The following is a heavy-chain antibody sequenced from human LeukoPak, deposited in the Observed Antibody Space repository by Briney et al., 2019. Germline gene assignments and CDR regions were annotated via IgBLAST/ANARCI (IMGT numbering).Heavy chain of an antibody. Sequence: PGGSLRLSCAASGFTFSSYSMNWVRQAPGKGLEWVSSISSSSSYIYYADSVKGRFTISRDNAKNSLYLQMNSLRAEDTAVYYCARDGQHRDSRDAFDIWGQGTMVTVSS. CDR2: ISSSSSYI. CDR1: GFTFSSYS. V-gene: IGHV3-21*04. CDR3: ARDGQHRDSRDAFDI. J-gene: IGHJ3*02. D-gene: IGHD3-22*01.